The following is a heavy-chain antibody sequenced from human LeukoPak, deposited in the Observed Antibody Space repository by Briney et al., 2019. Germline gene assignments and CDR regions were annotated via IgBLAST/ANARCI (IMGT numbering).Heavy chain of an antibody. Sequence: GGSLRLSCAASGFPFSKFEMSWARQAPGKGLEWVSFISVTGDNTHYADSVKGRFTIYRDNSKNTLYLQMNSLRDEDTAVYYCVKGGWLDYWGQGTPVTVSS. CDR1: GFPFSKFE. J-gene: IGHJ4*02. V-gene: IGHV3-23*01. D-gene: IGHD6-19*01. CDR3: VKGGWLDY. CDR2: ISVTGDNT.